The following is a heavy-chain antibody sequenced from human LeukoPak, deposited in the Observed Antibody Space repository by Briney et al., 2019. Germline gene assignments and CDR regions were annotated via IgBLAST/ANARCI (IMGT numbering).Heavy chain of an antibody. D-gene: IGHD1-26*01. CDR3: TTARWELRYYFHSGMDV. J-gene: IGHJ6*02. CDR1: GFTFSNAW. V-gene: IGHV3-15*04. CDR2: IESKTDGGTR. Sequence: GGSLRLSCAASGFTFSNAWMTWVRQAPGKGLEWVGRIESKTDGGTRDYAAPVKGRFTVSRDDSKNTLYLQMNSLKTEDTAVYYCTTARWELRYYFHSGMDVWGQGTTVTVSS.